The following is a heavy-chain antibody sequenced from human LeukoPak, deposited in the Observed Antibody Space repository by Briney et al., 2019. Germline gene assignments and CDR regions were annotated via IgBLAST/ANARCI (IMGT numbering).Heavy chain of an antibody. J-gene: IGHJ4*02. CDR1: GFAFSSHL. CDR3: VRKFATGD. Sequence: GGSLRLSCAASGFAFSSHLMHWVRQAQGTGLVWVSSVKSDGTATNYADSVKGRFTISGDNAKNTLYLQMNSLRVEDTAVYYCVRKFATGDWGQGTLVTVSS. D-gene: IGHD1-14*01. CDR2: VKSDGTAT. V-gene: IGHV3-74*01.